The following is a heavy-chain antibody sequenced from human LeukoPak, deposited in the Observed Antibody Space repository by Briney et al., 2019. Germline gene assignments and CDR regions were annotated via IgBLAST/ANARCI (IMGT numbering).Heavy chain of an antibody. CDR1: GYTFTGYY. D-gene: IGHD6-13*01. Sequence: ASVKVSCKASGYTFTGYYMHWVRQAPGQGLEWVGWINPNSGGTNYAQKFQGWVTMTRDTSISTAYMELSRLRSDDTAVYYCARAPYYSSSWYDYWGQGTLVTVSS. CDR3: ARAPYYSSSWYDY. CDR2: INPNSGGT. J-gene: IGHJ4*02. V-gene: IGHV1-2*04.